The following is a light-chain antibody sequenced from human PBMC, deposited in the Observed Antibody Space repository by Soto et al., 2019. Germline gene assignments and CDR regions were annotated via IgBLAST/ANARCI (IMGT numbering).Light chain of an antibody. CDR3: QRFNSYLL. CDR2: DAS. CDR1: QGISSA. Sequence: AIQLTQSPSSLSASVGDRVTITCRASQGISSALAWYQQKPGKAPKLLIYDASSLESGVPSRFSGSGSGTDFTLTISSLQPEVFATYSCQRFNSYLLFGGGTKVDIK. V-gene: IGKV1-13*02. J-gene: IGKJ4*01.